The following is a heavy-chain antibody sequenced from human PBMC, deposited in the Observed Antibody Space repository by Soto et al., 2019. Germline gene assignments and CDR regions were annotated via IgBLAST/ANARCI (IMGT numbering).Heavy chain of an antibody. D-gene: IGHD2-21*01. CDR3: VSDPHKSGGYCDYDAVHI. V-gene: IGHV3-30*03. J-gene: IGHJ3*02. Sequence: PVGSLRLSCAASGFTFSSYGMHWVRQAPGKGLEWVAVISYDGSNKYYADSVKCRFTISRDNAKNSLYLQMNSLRAEDTAVYYYVSDPHKSGGYCDYDAVHIWGQ. CDR1: GFTFSSYG. CDR2: ISYDGSNK.